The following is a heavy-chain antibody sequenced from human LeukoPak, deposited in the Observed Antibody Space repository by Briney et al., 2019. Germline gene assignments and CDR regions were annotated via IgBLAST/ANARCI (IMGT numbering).Heavy chain of an antibody. D-gene: IGHD3-3*02. Sequence: GRSLRLSCAASGFTFSSYALHWARQAPGKGLEWVAVISSDGITKYYADSVKGRITISRDNSKNTLYLQMNSLRAEDTAVFYCARVSIFGVVIPPDFWGQGTLVTVSS. CDR2: ISSDGITK. V-gene: IGHV3-30*01. J-gene: IGHJ4*02. CDR1: GFTFSSYA. CDR3: ARVSIFGVVIPPDF.